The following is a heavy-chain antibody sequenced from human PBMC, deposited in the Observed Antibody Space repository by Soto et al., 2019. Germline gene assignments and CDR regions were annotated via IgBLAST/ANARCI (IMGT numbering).Heavy chain of an antibody. J-gene: IGHJ3*02. CDR1: GFTFDDYA. Sequence: PGGSLRLSCAASGFTFDDYAMHWVRQAPGKGLEWVSGISWNSGSIGYADSVKGRFTISRDNAKNSLYLQMNSLRAEDTALYYCAKAGYCSSTSCPDAFDIWGQGTMVTVSS. CDR3: AKAGYCSSTSCPDAFDI. V-gene: IGHV3-9*01. D-gene: IGHD2-2*01. CDR2: ISWNSGSI.